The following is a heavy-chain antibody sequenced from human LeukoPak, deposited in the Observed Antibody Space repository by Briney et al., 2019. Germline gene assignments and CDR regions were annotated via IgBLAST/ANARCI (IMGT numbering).Heavy chain of an antibody. D-gene: IGHD4-17*01. V-gene: IGHV4-34*01. CDR2: INHSGST. J-gene: IGHJ4*02. CDR1: GGSFSGYY. CDR3: ARPGKAQMTTVTYFDY. Sequence: SETLSLTCAVYGGSFSGYYWSWIRQPPGKGLEWIGEINHSGSTNYNPSLKSRVTISVDTSKNQFSLKLSSVTAADTAVYYCARPGKAQMTTVTYFDYWGQGTLVTVSS.